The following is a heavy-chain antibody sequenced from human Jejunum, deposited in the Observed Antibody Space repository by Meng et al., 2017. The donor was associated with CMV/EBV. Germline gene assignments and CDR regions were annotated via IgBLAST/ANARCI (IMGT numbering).Heavy chain of an antibody. J-gene: IGHJ4*02. CDR1: GYTFTSYA. V-gene: IGHV7-4-1*02. CDR2: INTNTGNP. CDR3: ARETLGYCSSTSCYIGPPDY. D-gene: IGHD2-2*01. Sequence: QVQLVQFGSEVKKPGASVKVSCKASGYTFTSYAMNWVRQAPGQGLEWMGWINTNTGNPTYAQGFTGRFVFSLDTSVSTAYLQISSLKAEDTAVYYCARETLGYCSSTSCYIGPPDYWGQGTLVTVSS.